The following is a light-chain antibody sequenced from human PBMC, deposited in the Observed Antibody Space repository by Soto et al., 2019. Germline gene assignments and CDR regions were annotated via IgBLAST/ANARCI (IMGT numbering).Light chain of an antibody. CDR1: QSVSNNY. CDR3: QQYGRT. CDR2: CAS. J-gene: IGKJ1*01. V-gene: IGKV3-20*01. Sequence: EIVLTQSPGTLSLSPGERATLSCRASQSVSNNYLAWYHQKPGQAPRLLIYCASNRATCIPDRFSGSGSGTDFTLTIRRLEPEDFAVYYCQQYGRTFGQGTKVDIK.